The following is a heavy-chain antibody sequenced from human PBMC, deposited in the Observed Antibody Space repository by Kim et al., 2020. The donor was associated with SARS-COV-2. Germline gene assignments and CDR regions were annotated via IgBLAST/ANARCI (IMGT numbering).Heavy chain of an antibody. D-gene: IGHD1-26*01. J-gene: IGHJ3*02. CDR1: GGSISSSSYY. CDR3: AIISGSYHLDAFDI. CDR2: IYYSGST. V-gene: IGHV4-39*01. Sequence: SETLSLTCTVSGGSISSSSYYWGWIRQPPGKGLEWIGSIYYSGSTYYNPSLKSRVTISVDTSKNQFSLKLSSVTAADTAVYYCAIISGSYHLDAFDIWGQGTMVTVSS.